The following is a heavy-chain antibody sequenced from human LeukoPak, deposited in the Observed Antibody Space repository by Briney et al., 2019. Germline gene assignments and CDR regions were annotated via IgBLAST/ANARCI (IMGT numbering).Heavy chain of an antibody. Sequence: GGSLRLSCAASGFTFSSYAMSWVRQAPGKGLEWVSGISGSGDNTYYADSVKGRFTISRDNSKNTLYVQVNSLGTEDTAAYYCAKGSYYDSSGSFYFDYWGQGTLDTVSS. D-gene: IGHD3-22*01. CDR2: ISGSGDNT. CDR1: GFTFSSYA. CDR3: AKGSYYDSSGSFYFDY. J-gene: IGHJ4*02. V-gene: IGHV3-23*01.